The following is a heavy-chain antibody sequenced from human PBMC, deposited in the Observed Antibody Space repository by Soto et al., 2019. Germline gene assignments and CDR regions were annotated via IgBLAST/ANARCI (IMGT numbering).Heavy chain of an antibody. J-gene: IGHJ5*02. CDR3: VRRHVSATGIDWFDP. CDR2: INAANGDT. D-gene: IGHD6-13*01. Sequence: ASVKVSCKSSGYTFTSYCMHWVRRAPGQRLEWMGGINAANGDTKYSPKFQGRVTITRDTSASTAYMELSSLRSEDTAVYYCVRRHVSATGIDWFDPWGQGTLVIVSS. CDR1: GYTFTSYC. V-gene: IGHV1-3*01.